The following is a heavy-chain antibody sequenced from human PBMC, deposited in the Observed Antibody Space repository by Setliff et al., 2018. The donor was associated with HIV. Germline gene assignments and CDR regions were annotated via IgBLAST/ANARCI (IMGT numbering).Heavy chain of an antibody. Sequence: SETLSLTCSVSGGSIEFSSYYWGWIRQPPGKGLEWIGSVYYSGSTYYNPSLKSRVTISVDTSKNRFSLTLRSVTAADTAVYYWARTRSGTYYGEMNWFDPWGQGILVTVSS. D-gene: IGHD3-10*01. CDR3: ARTRSGTYYGEMNWFDP. J-gene: IGHJ5*02. V-gene: IGHV4-39*07. CDR2: VYYSGST. CDR1: GGSIEFSSYY.